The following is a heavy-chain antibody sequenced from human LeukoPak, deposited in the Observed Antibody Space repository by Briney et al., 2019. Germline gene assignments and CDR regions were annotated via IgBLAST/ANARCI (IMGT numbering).Heavy chain of an antibody. V-gene: IGHV4-61*08. CDR1: GGSISSGGYY. Sequence: SETLSLTCTVSGGSISSGGYYWSWIRQPPGKGLEWIGYIYYSGSTNYNPSLKSRVTISVDTSKNQFSLKLSSVTAADTAVYYCARTMVRGVIVWFDPWGQGTLVTVSS. CDR2: IYYSGST. CDR3: ARTMVRGVIVWFDP. J-gene: IGHJ5*02. D-gene: IGHD3-10*01.